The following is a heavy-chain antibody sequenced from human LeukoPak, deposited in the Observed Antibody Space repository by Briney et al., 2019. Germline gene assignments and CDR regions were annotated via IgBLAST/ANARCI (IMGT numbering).Heavy chain of an antibody. CDR1: GYTFTSYG. Sequence: ASVKVSCKASGYTFTSYGISWVRLAPGQGLEWMGWINPNSGGTNYAQKFQGRVTMTRDTSISTAYMELRSLRSDDTAVYYCARGANEIQLWVDYWGQGTLVTVSS. CDR2: INPNSGGT. D-gene: IGHD5-18*01. CDR3: ARGANEIQLWVDY. V-gene: IGHV1-2*02. J-gene: IGHJ4*02.